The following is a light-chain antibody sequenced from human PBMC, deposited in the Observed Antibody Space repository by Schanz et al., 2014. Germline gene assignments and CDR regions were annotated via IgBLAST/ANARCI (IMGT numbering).Light chain of an antibody. Sequence: QSALTQPASVSGSPGQSITISCTGTSSDVGGYNYVSWYQHHPGKAPKLMIYEVNNRPSGVSNRFSGSKSGNTASLTISGLQAEDEADYYCSSYRRTAAVAVFGTGTKLTVL. CDR2: EVN. V-gene: IGLV2-14*01. CDR3: SSYRRTAAVAV. J-gene: IGLJ1*01. CDR1: SSDVGGYNY.